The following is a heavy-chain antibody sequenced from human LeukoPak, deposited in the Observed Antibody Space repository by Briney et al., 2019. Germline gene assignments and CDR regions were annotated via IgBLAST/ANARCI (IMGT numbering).Heavy chain of an antibody. J-gene: IGHJ4*02. CDR3: AKLLAVTNSYYFNY. CDR1: GFTFSSYA. CDR2: ISGSGSGGST. D-gene: IGHD6-19*01. V-gene: IGHV3-23*01. Sequence: GGSLRLSCAASGFTFSSYAMSWVRQAPGKGLEWVSTISGSGSGGSTYYADSVKGRFTIPRDNSKDTLYPQMNSLRAEDTAVYYCAKLLAVTNSYYFNYWGQGTLVTVSS.